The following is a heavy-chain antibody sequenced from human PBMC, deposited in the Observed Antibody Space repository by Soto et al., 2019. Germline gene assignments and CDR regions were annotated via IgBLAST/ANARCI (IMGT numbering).Heavy chain of an antibody. CDR1: GFTFSSYA. Sequence: QVQLVESGGGVVQPGRSLRLSCAASGFTFSSYAMHWVRQAPGEGLEWVAVISYDGSNKYYAGSVRGRFTISRDNSKNTLYLQMNSLRAEDTAVYYCARDQSLVSSTMPTIAYYFDYWGQGILVTVSS. CDR3: ARDQSLVSSTMPTIAYYFDY. J-gene: IGHJ4*02. CDR2: ISYDGSNK. D-gene: IGHD1-1*01. V-gene: IGHV3-30-3*01.